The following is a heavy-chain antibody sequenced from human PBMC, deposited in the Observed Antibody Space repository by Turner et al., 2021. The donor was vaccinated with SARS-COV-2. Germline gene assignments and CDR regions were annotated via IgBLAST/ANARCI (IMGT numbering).Heavy chain of an antibody. V-gene: IGHV4-59*08. CDR3: ARHQGSASGYDHGMNV. CDR2: FYKIGSI. D-gene: IGHD1-26*01. Sequence: QVQLQESGPGLVKPAETLSLTCTVSGGSISSKSWSWIRQSPGRGLEWIGYFYKIGSIDYNPTLRRRVTISVDTSKNQLSLNLISVTAADTAVYYWARHQGSASGYDHGMNVWGQGTAVIVSS. J-gene: IGHJ6*02. CDR1: GGSISSKS.